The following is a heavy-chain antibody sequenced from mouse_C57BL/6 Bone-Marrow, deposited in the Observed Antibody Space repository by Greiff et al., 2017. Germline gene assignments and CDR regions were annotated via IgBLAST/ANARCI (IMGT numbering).Heavy chain of an antibody. CDR2: ISSGSSTL. V-gene: IGHV5-17*01. J-gene: IGHJ3*01. Sequence: DVKLVESGGGLVKPGGSLKLSCAASGFTFSDYGMHWVRQAPEKGLEWVSYISSGSSTLYYAATVKGRFTISRDNAKNTLFLQMTSLRSEDTAMYYCARGGFAYWGQGTLVTVSA. CDR1: GFTFSDYG. CDR3: ARGGFAY.